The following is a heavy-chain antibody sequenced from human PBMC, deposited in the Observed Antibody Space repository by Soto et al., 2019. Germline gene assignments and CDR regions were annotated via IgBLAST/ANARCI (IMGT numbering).Heavy chain of an antibody. V-gene: IGHV3-33*01. J-gene: IGHJ6*02. CDR3: ARDRGGIAVAGTRYYGMDV. CDR1: GFTFSSYG. Sequence: QVQLVESGGGVVQPGRSLRLSCAASGFTFSSYGMHWVRQAPGKGLEWVAVIWYDGSNKYYADSVKGRFTISRDNSKNTLYLQMNSLRAEDTAVYYCARDRGGIAVAGTRYYGMDVWGQGTTVTVSS. CDR2: IWYDGSNK. D-gene: IGHD6-19*01.